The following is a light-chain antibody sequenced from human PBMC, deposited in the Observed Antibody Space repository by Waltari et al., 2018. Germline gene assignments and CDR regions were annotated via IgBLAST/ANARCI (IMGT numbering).Light chain of an antibody. CDR2: GKN. CDR1: SLRRYY. CDR3: NSRDSSGNHLV. J-gene: IGLJ1*01. Sequence: SSELTQDPAVSVALGQTVRITCQGDSLRRYYASWYQQKPGQAPVVVIYGKNNRPSGNPDRFSGSSSGDTVTLTITGAQAEDEADYYCNSRDSSGNHLVFGPGTKVTVL. V-gene: IGLV3-19*01.